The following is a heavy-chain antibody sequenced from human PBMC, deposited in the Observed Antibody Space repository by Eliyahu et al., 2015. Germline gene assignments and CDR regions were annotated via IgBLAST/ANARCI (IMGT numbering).Heavy chain of an antibody. D-gene: IGHD3/OR15-3a*01. V-gene: IGHV3-23*01. CDR3: AKSGLGWFDP. J-gene: IGHJ5*02. CDR1: GFTFSSXA. Sequence: EVQLLESGGGLVRPGGSLXLPCAASGFTFSSXAMSWVRQAPGKGLEWVSAISGSGGSTYYADSVKGRFTISRDNSKNTLYLQMNSLRVEDTAVYYCAKSGLGWFDPWGQGTLVTVSS. CDR2: ISGSGGST.